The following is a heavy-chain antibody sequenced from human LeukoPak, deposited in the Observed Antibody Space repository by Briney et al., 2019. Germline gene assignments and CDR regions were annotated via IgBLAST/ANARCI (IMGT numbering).Heavy chain of an antibody. CDR1: GFTFSSYS. J-gene: IGHJ3*02. Sequence: GGSLRLSCAASGFTFSSYSMNWVRQAPGKGLEWVSSISSSSYIYYADSVKGRFTISRDNAKNSLYLQMNSLRAEDTALYYCAIDDRYVPLGAFDIWGQGTMVTVSS. CDR3: AIDDRYVPLGAFDI. V-gene: IGHV3-21*04. CDR2: ISSSSYI. D-gene: IGHD5-24*01.